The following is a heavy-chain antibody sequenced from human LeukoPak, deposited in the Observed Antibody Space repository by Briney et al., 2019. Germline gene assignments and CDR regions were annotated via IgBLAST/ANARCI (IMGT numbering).Heavy chain of an antibody. Sequence: GGSLRLSCAASGFIFSSHAMNWVRQAPGKGLEWVAVISYDGSNKYYADSVKGRFTISRDNSKNTLYLQMNSLRAEDTAVYYCARAYYYYYMDVWGKGTTVTVSS. J-gene: IGHJ6*03. CDR2: ISYDGSNK. CDR1: GFIFSSHA. V-gene: IGHV3-30*04. CDR3: ARAYYYYYMDV.